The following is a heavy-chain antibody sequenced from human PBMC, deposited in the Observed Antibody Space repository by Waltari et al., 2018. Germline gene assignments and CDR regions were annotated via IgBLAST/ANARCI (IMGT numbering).Heavy chain of an antibody. CDR2: ISTYNGNT. Sequence: QVQLVQSGAEMKRPGASVKVSCKASGYTFTGYGITWVRQAPGHGLEWMGWISTYNGNTNYAPKLQGRVTLTTDTSTTTAYMELKSLRSDDTAIYYCAREAYNFLTGSGYYGVDVWGQGTTVTVSS. CDR1: GYTFTGYG. V-gene: IGHV1-18*04. CDR3: AREAYNFLTGSGYYGVDV. J-gene: IGHJ6*02. D-gene: IGHD3-9*01.